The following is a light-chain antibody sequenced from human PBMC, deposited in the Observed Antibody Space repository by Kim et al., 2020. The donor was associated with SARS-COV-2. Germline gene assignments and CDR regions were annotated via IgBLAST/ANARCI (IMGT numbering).Light chain of an antibody. CDR3: SSYTSSSTSV. V-gene: IGLV2-14*01. J-gene: IGLJ1*01. CDR2: DVS. CDR1: SSNVGGYNY. Sequence: QSALTQPASVSGSPGQSITISCTGTSSNVGGYNYVSWYQQHPGKAPKLMIYDVSKRPSGVSNRFSGSKSGKTASLTISGLQAEDEADYYCSSYTSSSTSVFGTGTKVTVL.